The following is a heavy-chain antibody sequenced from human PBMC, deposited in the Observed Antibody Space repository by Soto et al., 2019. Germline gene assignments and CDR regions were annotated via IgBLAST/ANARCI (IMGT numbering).Heavy chain of an antibody. V-gene: IGHV4-59*08. J-gene: IGHJ3*02. Sequence: SETLSLTCTVSGGSISSYYWSWIRQPPGKGLEWIGYIYYSGSTNYNPSLKSRVTISVDTSKNQFSLKLSSVTAADTAVYYCARHGAARIAFDIWGQGTMVTVSS. CDR2: IYYSGST. CDR1: GGSISSYY. CDR3: ARHGAARIAFDI. D-gene: IGHD6-6*01.